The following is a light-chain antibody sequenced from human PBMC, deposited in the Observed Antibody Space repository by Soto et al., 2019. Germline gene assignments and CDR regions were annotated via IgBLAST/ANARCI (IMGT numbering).Light chain of an antibody. V-gene: IGKV4-1*01. J-gene: IGKJ2*01. CDR2: WAS. CDR1: QSGLHSSNSRNY. CDR3: QQYYSTPWT. Sequence: DIVMTQSPDSLAVSLVARATINCKSSQSGLHSSNSRNYLAWYQQKPGQSARLLIYWASTRESGVPDRVSGSGSGTDFDLTIRSLQDEDVAVYYCQQYYSTPWTFGQGTKLAIK.